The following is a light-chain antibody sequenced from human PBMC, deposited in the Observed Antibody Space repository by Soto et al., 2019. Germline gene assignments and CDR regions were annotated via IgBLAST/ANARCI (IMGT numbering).Light chain of an antibody. V-gene: IGLV3-21*02. J-gene: IGLJ1*01. CDR1: NIGSKS. CDR3: QVWDSSSDHSYV. Sequence: SYELTQPPSVSVAPGQTARLTCGGNNIGSKSVHWYQQKPGQAPVLAVYDDSDRPSGIPERFSGSNSGNTATLTISRVEAGDEADYYCQVWDSSSDHSYVFGTGTKLTVL. CDR2: DDS.